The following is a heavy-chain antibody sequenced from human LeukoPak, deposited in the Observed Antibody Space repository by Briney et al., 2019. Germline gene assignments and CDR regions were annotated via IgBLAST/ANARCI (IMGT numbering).Heavy chain of an antibody. Sequence: GESLKISCKGSGYIFTSYWIGWVRQMPGKGLEWMGIIYPGDSDTRYSPSFQGQVTISADKSISTAYLQWSSLKASDTAMYYCARLTGYDYVWGSFGYWGQGTLVTVSS. J-gene: IGHJ4*02. CDR2: IYPGDSDT. D-gene: IGHD3-16*01. CDR1: GYIFTSYW. CDR3: ARLTGYDYVWGSFGY. V-gene: IGHV5-51*01.